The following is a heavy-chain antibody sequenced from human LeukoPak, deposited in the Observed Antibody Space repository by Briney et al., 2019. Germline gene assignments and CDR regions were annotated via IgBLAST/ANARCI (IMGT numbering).Heavy chain of an antibody. J-gene: IGHJ2*01. V-gene: IGHV3-74*01. Sequence: GGSLRLSCAASGFTFGNSWVHWVRQAPGKGLVWVSLINADGSTTTYADSVKGRFTISRDNARNTLSLQMNSLRAEDTAVYYCASLPGGKTAALEFDLRGRGTLVTVSS. D-gene: IGHD6-13*01. CDR1: GFTFGNSW. CDR3: ASLPGGKTAALEFDL. CDR2: INADGSTT.